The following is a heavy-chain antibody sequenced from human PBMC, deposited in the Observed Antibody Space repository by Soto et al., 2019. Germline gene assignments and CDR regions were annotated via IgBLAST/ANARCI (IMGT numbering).Heavy chain of an antibody. CDR1: GFTFSSYW. D-gene: IGHD6-19*01. V-gene: IGHV3-7*01. J-gene: IGHJ5*02. Sequence: GSLRLSCAASGFTFSSYWMSWVRQAPGKGLEWVANIKQDGSEKYYVDSVKGRFTISRDNAKNSLYLQMNSLRAEDTAVYYCARDIGEKAVAGTNWFDPWGQGTLVTVSS. CDR2: IKQDGSEK. CDR3: ARDIGEKAVAGTNWFDP.